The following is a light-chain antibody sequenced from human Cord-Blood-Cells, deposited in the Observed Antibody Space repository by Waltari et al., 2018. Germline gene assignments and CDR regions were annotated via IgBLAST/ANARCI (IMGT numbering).Light chain of an antibody. V-gene: IGLV2-14*01. CDR2: EVS. J-gene: IGLJ1*01. CDR3: SSYTSISTYV. Sequence: QSALTQPASVSGSPGQSITISCTGTSSDVGGYNYVSWYQQHPGKAPKLMIYEVSNRASGVSNRFSGSKSGNTASLTICGHQAEDEADYCCSSYTSISTYVFGTGTKVTVL. CDR1: SSDVGGYNY.